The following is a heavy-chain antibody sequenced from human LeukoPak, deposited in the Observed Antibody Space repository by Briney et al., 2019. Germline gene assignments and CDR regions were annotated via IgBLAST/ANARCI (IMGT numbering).Heavy chain of an antibody. CDR2: IYYSGST. V-gene: IGHV4-59*01. D-gene: IGHD3-22*01. Sequence: SETLSLTCTVSGGSISSYYWSWIRQPPGKGLEWIGYIYYSGSTNYNPSLKSRVTISVDTSKNQFSLKLSSVTAADTAVYYCASSPDYYDSSGYYFDYWGQGTLVTVSS. CDR1: GGSISSYY. CDR3: ASSPDYYDSSGYYFDY. J-gene: IGHJ4*02.